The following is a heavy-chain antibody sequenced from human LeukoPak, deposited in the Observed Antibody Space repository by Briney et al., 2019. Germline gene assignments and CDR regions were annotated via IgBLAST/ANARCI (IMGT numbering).Heavy chain of an antibody. CDR1: GYSIAHGFF. CDR3: ARVEVPRDINDWYFDL. D-gene: IGHD2-15*01. Sequence: PSETLSLTCTVSGYSIAHGFFWAWIRQPPGGGLEWTGSLYHSGTTYYNASLKSRISTSVDTSKNQFSLKLRLVTAADTAVYYCARVEVPRDINDWYFDLWGRGTLVTVSS. V-gene: IGHV4-38-2*02. CDR2: LYHSGTT. J-gene: IGHJ2*01.